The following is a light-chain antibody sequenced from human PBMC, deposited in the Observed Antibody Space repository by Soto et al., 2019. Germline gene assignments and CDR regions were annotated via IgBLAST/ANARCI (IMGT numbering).Light chain of an antibody. CDR3: GSCRTYRIGV. V-gene: IGLV2-14*01. Sequence: QSALTQPASASGSPGQSITVSCTGSSSDFGGDKYVSWYQQQPGKAPKLIIYGVNNRPSGIPNRFSGSKSGNTASLTISGLQVEDEAAYYCGSCRTYRIGVFGAGTKLTVL. J-gene: IGLJ1*01. CDR1: SSDFGGDKY. CDR2: GVN.